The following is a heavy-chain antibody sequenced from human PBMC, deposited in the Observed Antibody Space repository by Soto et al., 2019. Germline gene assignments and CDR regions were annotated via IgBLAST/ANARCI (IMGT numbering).Heavy chain of an antibody. V-gene: IGHV3-66*03. CDR2: IYSGGST. D-gene: IGHD3-3*01. CDR1: GFTVSSNY. CDR3: AKDLTHYDFWSGYYTYNWFDP. J-gene: IGHJ5*02. Sequence: EVQLVESGGGLIQPGGSLRLSCAASGFTVSSNYMSWVRQAPGKGLEWVSVIYSGGSTYYADSVKGRFTISRDNSKNTLYLQMNSLRAEDTAVYYCAKDLTHYDFWSGYYTYNWFDPWGQGTLVTVSS.